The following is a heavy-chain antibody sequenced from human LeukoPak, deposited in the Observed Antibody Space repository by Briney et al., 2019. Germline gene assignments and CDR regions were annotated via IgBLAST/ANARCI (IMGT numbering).Heavy chain of an antibody. D-gene: IGHD6-13*01. Sequence: SETLSLTCAVYGGSFSGYYWSWIRQPPGKGLEWIGYIYHSGSTYYNPSLKSRVTISVDRSKNQFSLKLSSVTAADTAVYYCAGLTIAAAGPFDYWGQGTLVTVSS. CDR2: IYHSGST. V-gene: IGHV4-34*01. J-gene: IGHJ4*02. CDR3: AGLTIAAAGPFDY. CDR1: GGSFSGYY.